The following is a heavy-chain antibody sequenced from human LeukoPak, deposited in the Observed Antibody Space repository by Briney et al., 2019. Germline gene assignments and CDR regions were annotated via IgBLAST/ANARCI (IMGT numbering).Heavy chain of an antibody. CDR1: GGSISSHY. Sequence: SETLSLTCTVSGGSISSHYWSWIRQPPGKGLEWIGNIDYSRDTNYNPSLRSRVTILVDKSRNQFSLKLNSVTAADTAVYYCARNGPHYYDKSGYLDSWGQGTLVTVSS. CDR2: IDYSRDT. V-gene: IGHV4-59*11. CDR3: ARNGPHYYDKSGYLDS. J-gene: IGHJ4*02. D-gene: IGHD3-22*01.